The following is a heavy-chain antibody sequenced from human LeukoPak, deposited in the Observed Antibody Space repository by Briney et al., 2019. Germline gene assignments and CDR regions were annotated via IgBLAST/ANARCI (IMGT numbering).Heavy chain of an antibody. CDR3: ARQGYYYGSGSYSDY. V-gene: IGHV4-34*01. Sequence: SETLSLTCAVYGGSFSGYYWSWIRQPPGKGLEWIGEINHSGSTNYNPSLKSRVTISVDTSKNQFSLKLSSVTAADTAVYYCARQGYYYGSGSYSDYWGQGTLVTVSS. D-gene: IGHD3-10*01. J-gene: IGHJ4*02. CDR1: GGSFSGYY. CDR2: INHSGST.